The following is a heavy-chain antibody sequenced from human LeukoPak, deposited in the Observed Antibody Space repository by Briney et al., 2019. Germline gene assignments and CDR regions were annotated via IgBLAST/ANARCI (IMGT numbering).Heavy chain of an antibody. V-gene: IGHV3-7*01. D-gene: IGHD6-13*01. CDR3: ARDGAAAGSDYYYYMDV. CDR2: IKQDGSEK. CDR1: GFTFSSYW. Sequence: GGSLRLSCAASGFTFSSYWMSWVRQAPGKGLEWVASIKQDGSEKYYVDSVKGRFTISRDNAKNSLYLQMNSLRAEDTAVYYCARDGAAAGSDYYYYMDVWGKGTTVTVSS. J-gene: IGHJ6*03.